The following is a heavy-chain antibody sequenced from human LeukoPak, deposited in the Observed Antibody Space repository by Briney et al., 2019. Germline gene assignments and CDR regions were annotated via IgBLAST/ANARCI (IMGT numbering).Heavy chain of an antibody. V-gene: IGHV4-59*08. J-gene: IGHJ4*02. Sequence: PSETLSLTCTVSGGSISTYYWSWIRQPPGKGLEWIGYIYYSGSTNYNPSLKSRVTISVDTSKNQFSLKLSSVTAADTAVYFCARHLNSGYDRVFDYWGQGSLVTVSS. CDR1: GGSISTYY. CDR3: ARHLNSGYDRVFDY. CDR2: IYYSGST. D-gene: IGHD5-12*01.